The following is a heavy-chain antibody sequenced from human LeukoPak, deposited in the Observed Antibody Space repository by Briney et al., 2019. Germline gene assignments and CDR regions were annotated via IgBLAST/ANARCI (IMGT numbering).Heavy chain of an antibody. J-gene: IGHJ4*02. D-gene: IGHD3-3*01. CDR1: VGTCSRYT. CDR2: IFPILGIA. CDR3: ARGDRSGYLDY. Sequence: GASVTVSCKGSVGTCSRYTISWVRQAPGQGLEWVGGIFPILGIANNAQRFPGRVTITAHKSTSTDHMELRSLRSEDTAVYYCARGDRSGYLDYWGQGALVTVSS. V-gene: IGHV1-69*10.